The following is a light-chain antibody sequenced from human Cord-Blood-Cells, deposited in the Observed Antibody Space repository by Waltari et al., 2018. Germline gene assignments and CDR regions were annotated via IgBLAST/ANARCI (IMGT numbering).Light chain of an antibody. CDR3: QQYNNWPPRT. V-gene: IGKV3-15*01. J-gene: IGKJ1*01. CDR2: GSS. CDR1: QSVSSN. Sequence: EIVMTQSPVTLSVSPGDRATLSCRASQSVSSNLAWYQQKPGQAPRLLIYGSSTMATGIPARFIGSGSVTEFTLTISSLQSEDFAVYYCQQYNNWPPRTFGQWTKVEIK.